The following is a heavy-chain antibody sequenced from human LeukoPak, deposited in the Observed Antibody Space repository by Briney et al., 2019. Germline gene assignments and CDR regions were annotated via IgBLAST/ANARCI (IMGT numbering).Heavy chain of an antibody. Sequence: KPSETLSLTCTLSGGSVSSSSYYWGWIRQPPGKGLEWIGDIYRSGSIYYNPSLKSRVSMSVDTAKSQFSLELTSVTAADTAVYYCARRRYYDSTGYLDWGQGTLVTVSS. J-gene: IGHJ1*01. D-gene: IGHD3-22*01. V-gene: IGHV4-39*01. CDR1: GGSVSSSSYY. CDR3: ARRRYYDSTGYLD. CDR2: IYRSGSI.